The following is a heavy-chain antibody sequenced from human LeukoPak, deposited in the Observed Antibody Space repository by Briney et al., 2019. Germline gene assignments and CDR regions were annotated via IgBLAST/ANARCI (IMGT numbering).Heavy chain of an antibody. J-gene: IGHJ5*02. CDR1: GYTFTSYG. V-gene: IGHV1-18*01. CDR3: ARGRYQLLPPCFDP. Sequence: ASVKVSRKASGYTFTSYGISWVRQAPGQGLEWMGWISAYNGNTNYAQKLQGRVTMTTDTSTSTAYMELRSLRSDDTAVYYCARGRYQLLPPCFDPWGQGTLVTVSS. CDR2: ISAYNGNT. D-gene: IGHD2-2*01.